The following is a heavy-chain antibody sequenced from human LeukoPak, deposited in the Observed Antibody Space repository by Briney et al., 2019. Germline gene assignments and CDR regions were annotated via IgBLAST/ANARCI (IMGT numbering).Heavy chain of an antibody. J-gene: IGHJ4*02. Sequence: GGSLRLSCAVSGSTSSRNFMSWVRQTPEKGLEWVANINQDGSEKNYVDSVKGQITISRDNAKNSLFLQMNSLRAEDTAIYYCASGAGWESGYWGQGTLVTVSS. CDR1: GSTSSRNF. CDR3: ASGAGWESGY. D-gene: IGHD1-26*01. CDR2: INQDGSEK. V-gene: IGHV3-7*01.